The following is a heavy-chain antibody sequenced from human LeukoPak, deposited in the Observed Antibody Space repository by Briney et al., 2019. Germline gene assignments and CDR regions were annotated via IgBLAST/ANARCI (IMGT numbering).Heavy chain of an antibody. V-gene: IGHV3-7*01. J-gene: IGHJ4*02. CDR2: IKQDGSEK. D-gene: IGHD3-16*02. CDR1: GFTFSNYW. CDR3: ARDGGRYRFDY. Sequence: GGSLRLSCAASGFTFSNYWMSWVRQAPGKGLEWVANIKQDGSEKYYVDSLKGRFTISRDKSKNSLYLQMNSLRPDDTALYYCARDGGRYRFDYWGQGTMVTVSS.